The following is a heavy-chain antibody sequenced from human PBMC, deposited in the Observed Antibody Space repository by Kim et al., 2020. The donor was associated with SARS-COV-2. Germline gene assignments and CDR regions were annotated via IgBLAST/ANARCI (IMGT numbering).Heavy chain of an antibody. D-gene: IGHD3-9*01. CDR3: ASLDILTGYRSRGLDV. Sequence: SLKSRVTISVDTSKNQFSLKLSSVTAADTAVYYCASLDILTGYRSRGLDVWGQGTTVTVSS. J-gene: IGHJ6*02. V-gene: IGHV4-39*01.